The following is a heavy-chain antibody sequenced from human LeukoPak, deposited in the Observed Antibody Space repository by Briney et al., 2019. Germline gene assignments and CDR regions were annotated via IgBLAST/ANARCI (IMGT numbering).Heavy chain of an antibody. CDR1: GGSFSGYY. Sequence: SETLSLTCAVYGGSFSGYYWSWIRQPPGKGLEWIGEINHSGSTNYNPSLKSRVTISVDTSKNQFSLKLSPVTAADTAVHYCARSGITMVRGVISYYYYMDVWGKGTTVTVSS. J-gene: IGHJ6*03. CDR2: INHSGST. CDR3: ARSGITMVRGVISYYYYMDV. V-gene: IGHV4-34*01. D-gene: IGHD3-10*01.